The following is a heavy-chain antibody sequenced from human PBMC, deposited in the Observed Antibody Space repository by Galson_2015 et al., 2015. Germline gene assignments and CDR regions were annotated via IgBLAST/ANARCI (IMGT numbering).Heavy chain of an antibody. CDR1: GCTLTELS. D-gene: IGHD3-10*01. CDR3: ATAYYYGSGFPRHYYYYMDV. V-gene: IGHV1-24*01. J-gene: IGHJ6*03. Sequence: SVKVSCKVSGCTLTELSVHWVRQAPGKGLEWMGGFDPEDGETIYAQKFQGRVTMTEDTSTDTAYMELSSLRSEDTAVYYCATAYYYGSGFPRHYYYYMDVWGKGTTVTVSS. CDR2: FDPEDGET.